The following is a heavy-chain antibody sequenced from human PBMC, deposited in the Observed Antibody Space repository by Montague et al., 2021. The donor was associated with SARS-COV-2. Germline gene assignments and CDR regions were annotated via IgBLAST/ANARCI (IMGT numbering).Heavy chain of an antibody. Sequence: TLSLTCTFSGFSLSTSGMCVSWIRQPPGKALEWLTLIDWDDDKYYSTSLKTRLTISKDTSKNQVVLTMTNMDPVVTATYYCARSYGTTVVTRAFDYWGQGTLVTVSS. D-gene: IGHD4-23*01. V-gene: IGHV2-70*01. CDR3: ARSYGTTVVTRAFDY. CDR1: GFSLSTSGMC. J-gene: IGHJ4*02. CDR2: IDWDDDK.